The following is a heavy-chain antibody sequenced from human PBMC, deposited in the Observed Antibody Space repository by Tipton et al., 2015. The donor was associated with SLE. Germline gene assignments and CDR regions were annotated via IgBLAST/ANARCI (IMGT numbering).Heavy chain of an antibody. CDR2: IWYDGSNK. Sequence: SLRLSCAASGFTFSSYGMHRVRQAPGKGLEWVAVIWYDGSNKYYADSVKGRFTISRDNSKNTLYLQMNSLRAEDTAVYYCAKGGYSGYDYFDDWGQGTLVTVSS. CDR3: AKGGYSGYDYFDD. CDR1: GFTFSSYG. V-gene: IGHV3-30*18. J-gene: IGHJ4*02. D-gene: IGHD5-12*01.